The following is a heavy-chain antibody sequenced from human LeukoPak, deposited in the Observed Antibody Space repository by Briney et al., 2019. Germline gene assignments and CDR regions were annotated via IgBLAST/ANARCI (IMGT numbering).Heavy chain of an antibody. CDR2: ISGSGGST. J-gene: IGHJ1*01. CDR3: AKGHDFWSGYARFQH. Sequence: GGSLRLSCAASGFTFSSYAMSWVPQAPGKGLEWVSAISGSGGSTYYADSVKGRFTISRDNSKNTLYLQMNSLRAEDTAVYYCAKGHDFWSGYARFQHWGQGTLVTVST. D-gene: IGHD3-3*01. CDR1: GFTFSSYA. V-gene: IGHV3-23*01.